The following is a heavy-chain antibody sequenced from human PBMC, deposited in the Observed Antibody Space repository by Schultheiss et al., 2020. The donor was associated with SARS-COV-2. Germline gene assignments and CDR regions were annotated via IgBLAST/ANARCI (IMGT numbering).Heavy chain of an antibody. CDR2: ISGSGGGT. CDR3: ARDVLRGGMYV. Sequence: GGSLRLSCAASGFTFSSYWMHWVRQAPGKGLVWVSAISGSGGGTYYADSVKGRFTISRDNSKNTLYLQMNSLRAEDTAVYYCARDVLRGGMYVWGQGTTVTVSS. CDR1: GFTFSSYW. V-gene: IGHV3-23*01. J-gene: IGHJ6*02.